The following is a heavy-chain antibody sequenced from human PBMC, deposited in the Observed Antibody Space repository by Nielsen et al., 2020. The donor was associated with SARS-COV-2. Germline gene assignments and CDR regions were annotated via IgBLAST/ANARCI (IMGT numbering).Heavy chain of an antibody. D-gene: IGHD3-22*01. V-gene: IGHV3-21*01. CDR2: ISSSSSYI. Sequence: GGSLRLSCAASGFTFSSYSMNWVRQAPGKGLEWVSSISSSSSYIYYADSVKGRFTISRDNAKNSLYLQMNSLRAEDTAVYYCARRDYYYDSSGFDAFDIWGQGTMVTVSS. CDR1: GFTFSSYS. J-gene: IGHJ3*02. CDR3: ARRDYYYDSSGFDAFDI.